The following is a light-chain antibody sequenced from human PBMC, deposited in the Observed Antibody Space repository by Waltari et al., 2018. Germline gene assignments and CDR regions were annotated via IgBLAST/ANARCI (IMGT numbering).Light chain of an antibody. V-gene: IGLV8-61*01. Sequence: QTVVTQEPSFSVSPGGTVTLPCGLNSHSGSSSHHPRWFQQTPGQAPRTLIYNTNTRSSGVPDRFSGSILGNKAALTIAGAQADDESDYYCLLYLSSGICVFGGGTKLTVL. J-gene: IGLJ2*01. CDR2: NTN. CDR1: SHSGSSSHH. CDR3: LLYLSSGICV.